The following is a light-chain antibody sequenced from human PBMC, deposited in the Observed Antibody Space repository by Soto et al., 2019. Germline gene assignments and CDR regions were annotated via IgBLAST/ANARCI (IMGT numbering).Light chain of an antibody. J-gene: IGLJ1*01. CDR1: SSNIGSNY. CDR2: GNY. V-gene: IGLV1-47*02. Sequence: QSALTQPPSASGTPGQRVTISCYGSSSNIGSNYVYWYQQLPGTAPKLLIYGNYQRPSGVPDRFSGSKSGTSATLAISGLRSEDEADYFCAAWDDSLSGSFVFATGTKVTVL. CDR3: AAWDDSLSGSFV.